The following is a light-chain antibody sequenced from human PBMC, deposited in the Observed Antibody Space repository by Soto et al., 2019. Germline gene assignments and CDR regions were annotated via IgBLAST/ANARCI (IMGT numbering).Light chain of an antibody. Sequence: QSALTQPASVSGSPGQSITISCTGTSSEVGGYNYDSWYQQHPGKAPKLIIYDVSNRPSGVSNRFSGSKSGSTASLTISGLQAEDEPDYYCSSYTSSSTRVFGGGTKLTVL. CDR2: DVS. CDR3: SSYTSSSTRV. J-gene: IGLJ3*02. CDR1: SSEVGGYNY. V-gene: IGLV2-14*01.